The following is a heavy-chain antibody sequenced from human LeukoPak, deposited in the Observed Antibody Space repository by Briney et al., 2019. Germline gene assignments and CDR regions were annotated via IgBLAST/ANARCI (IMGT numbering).Heavy chain of an antibody. D-gene: IGHD6-13*01. J-gene: IGHJ1*01. V-gene: IGHV3-21*03. CDR1: GFTFSSYS. CDR2: ISSSSSYI. Sequence: PGGSLRLSCAASGFTFSSYSMNWVRQAPGKGLEWVSSISSSSSYIYYADSVKGRFTISRDNAKNSLYLQMNSLKTEDTAVYYCTTYHPRLRQQLPREYFQHWSQGTLVTVSS. CDR3: TTYHPRLRQQLPREYFQH.